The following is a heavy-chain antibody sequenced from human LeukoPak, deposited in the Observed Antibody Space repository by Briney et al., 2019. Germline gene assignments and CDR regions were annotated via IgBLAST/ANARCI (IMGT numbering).Heavy chain of an antibody. D-gene: IGHD3-22*01. V-gene: IGHV4-39*01. CDR1: GGSISSSSYY. Sequence: SETLSLTCSVSGGSISSSSYYWGWIRQPPGKGLEWIGEIYYSGRAYYNSSLKSRLTISVDTSWNQFSLTLVSVTAADTGVYYCAGRRYYDSTGYLDWGQGTLVFVST. J-gene: IGHJ1*01. CDR3: AGRRYYDSTGYLD. CDR2: IYYSGRA.